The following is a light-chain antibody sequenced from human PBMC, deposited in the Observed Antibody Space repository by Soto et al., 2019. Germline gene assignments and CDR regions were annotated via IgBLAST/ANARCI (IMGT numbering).Light chain of an antibody. Sequence: QSALTQPRSVSGSPGQSVTISCTGTSSDVGGYNYVSWYQQHPGKAPKLMIYDVSKRPSGVPDRFSGSKSGNTASLTISGLQAEDEADYYCFSFTTDWTHVFGTGTKLTVL. CDR3: FSFTTDWTHV. CDR1: SSDVGGYNY. CDR2: DVS. V-gene: IGLV2-11*01. J-gene: IGLJ1*01.